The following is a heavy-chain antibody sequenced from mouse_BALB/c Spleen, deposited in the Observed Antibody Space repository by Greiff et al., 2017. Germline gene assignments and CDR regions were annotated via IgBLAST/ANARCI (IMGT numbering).Heavy chain of an antibody. D-gene: IGHD2-1*01. V-gene: IGHV14-3*02. J-gene: IGHJ2*01. CDR3: ARDYGNYGGVYFDY. Sequence: EVQLQQSGAELVKPGASVKLSCTASGFNIKDTYMHWVKQTPEQGLEWIGRIDPANGNTKYDPKFQGKATITADTSSNTAYLQLSSLTSEDTAVYYCARDYGNYGGVYFDYWGQGTTLTVSS. CDR1: GFNIKDTY. CDR2: IDPANGNT.